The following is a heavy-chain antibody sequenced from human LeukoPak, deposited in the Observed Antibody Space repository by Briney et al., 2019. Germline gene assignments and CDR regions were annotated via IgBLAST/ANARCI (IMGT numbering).Heavy chain of an antibody. Sequence: SQTLSLTCTVSGGSISSGGYYWSWIRQHPGQGLEWIGYIYYSGSTYYNPSLKSRVTISVDTSKNQFSLKLSSVTAADTAVYYCARSRVAAAAINWFDPWGQGTLVTVSS. CDR3: ARSRVAAAAINWFDP. V-gene: IGHV4-31*03. D-gene: IGHD6-13*01. CDR1: GGSISSGGYY. J-gene: IGHJ5*02. CDR2: IYYSGST.